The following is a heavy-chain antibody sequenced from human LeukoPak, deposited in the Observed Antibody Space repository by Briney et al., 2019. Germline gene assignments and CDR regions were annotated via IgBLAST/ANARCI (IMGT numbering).Heavy chain of an antibody. CDR3: AHTIPLDYGDYVGAFDI. CDR2: SDWDDDK. D-gene: IGHD4-17*01. CDR1: GFSLSTSGGC. J-gene: IGHJ3*02. V-gene: IGHV2-70*12. Sequence: SGPTLVNPTQTLTPTCTFSGFSLSTSGGCGRWVRQPPGMALEWLARSDWDDDKYYSTSLKTRLTISKDTSKNQVVLTMTNMDPVDTATYYCAHTIPLDYGDYVGAFDIWGQGTMVTVSS.